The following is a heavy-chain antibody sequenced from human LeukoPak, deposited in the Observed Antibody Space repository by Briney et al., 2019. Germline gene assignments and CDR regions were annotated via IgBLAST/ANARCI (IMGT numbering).Heavy chain of an antibody. D-gene: IGHD1-26*01. CDR3: TRDSGSYFSPLVDY. J-gene: IGHJ4*02. Sequence: GGSLRLSCTASGFTFGDYAMSWFRQAPGKGLEWVGFIRSKACGGTTEYAASVKGRFTISRDDSKSIAYLQMNSLKTEDTAVYYCTRDSGSYFSPLVDYWGQGTLVTVSS. CDR1: GFTFGDYA. CDR2: IRSKACGGTT. V-gene: IGHV3-49*03.